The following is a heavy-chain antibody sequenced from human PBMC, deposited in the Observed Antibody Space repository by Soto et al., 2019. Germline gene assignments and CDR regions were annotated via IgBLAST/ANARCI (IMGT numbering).Heavy chain of an antibody. CDR3: ASVSVAVDTAMGYGIDV. V-gene: IGHV1-69*13. CDR2: IIPIFGTA. J-gene: IGHJ6*02. CDR1: GGTFSSYA. D-gene: IGHD5-18*01. Sequence: GASVKVSCKASGGTFSSYAISWVRQAPGQGLEWMGGIIPIFGTANYAQKFQGRVTITADESTSTAYMELSSLRSEDTAVYYCASVSVAVDTAMGYGIDVWGQGTTVTVSS.